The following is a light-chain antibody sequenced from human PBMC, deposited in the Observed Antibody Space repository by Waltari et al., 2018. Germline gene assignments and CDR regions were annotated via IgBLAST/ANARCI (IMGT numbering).Light chain of an antibody. J-gene: IGKJ1*01. CDR3: QKYDSLPAT. CDR1: QSVGKY. Sequence: EIVLTQSPGTLSLSPGERATLSCRASQSVGKYLAWYQQKPGQAPRLLLYHASNRATGIPDRFSGSGSGTDFSLTISRLESEDFAIYFCQKYDSLPATFGQGTKVEIK. V-gene: IGKV3-20*01. CDR2: HAS.